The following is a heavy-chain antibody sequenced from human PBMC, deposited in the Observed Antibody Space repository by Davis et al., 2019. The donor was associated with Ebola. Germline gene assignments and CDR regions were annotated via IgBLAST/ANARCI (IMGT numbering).Heavy chain of an antibody. CDR1: GFTFSSYG. CDR3: AREHGGYYDFWSARFRGMDV. Sequence: PGGSLRLSCAASGFTFSSYGMHWVRQAPGKGLEWVAVISYDGSNKYYADSVKGRFTISRDNSKNTLYLQMNSLRAEDTAVYYCAREHGGYYDFWSARFRGMDVWGQGTTVIVSS. CDR2: ISYDGSNK. D-gene: IGHD3-3*01. V-gene: IGHV3-30*03. J-gene: IGHJ6*02.